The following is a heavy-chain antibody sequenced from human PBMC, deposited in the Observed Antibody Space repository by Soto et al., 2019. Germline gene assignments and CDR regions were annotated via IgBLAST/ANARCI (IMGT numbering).Heavy chain of an antibody. CDR1: GYTFTSYY. J-gene: IGHJ6*03. D-gene: IGHD3-3*01. CDR2: INPSGGST. V-gene: IGHV1-46*03. CDR3: ASSPEFPSDFGSGYSDDYYYYMDV. Sequence: GASVKVSCKASGYTFTSYYMHWVRQAPGQGLEWMGIINPSGGSTSYAQKFQGRVTMTRDTSTSTVYMELSSLRSEDTAVYYCASSPEFPSDFGSGYSDDYYYYMDVWG.